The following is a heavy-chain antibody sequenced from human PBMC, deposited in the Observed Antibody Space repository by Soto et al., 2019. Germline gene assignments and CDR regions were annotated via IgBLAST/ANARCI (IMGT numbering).Heavy chain of an antibody. D-gene: IGHD1-20*01. CDR3: ARVYNLYGMDV. J-gene: IGHJ6*02. CDR1: GGSINNYF. Sequence: QVQLQESGPGLVKPSETLSLTCTVSGGSINNYFWNWIRQPPGKGLEWIGYIYYSGSTSYNPSLESRVTISLDTSKNQFSLKLSSVTAADTDVYYCARVYNLYGMDVWGQGTTVTVSS. V-gene: IGHV4-59*01. CDR2: IYYSGST.